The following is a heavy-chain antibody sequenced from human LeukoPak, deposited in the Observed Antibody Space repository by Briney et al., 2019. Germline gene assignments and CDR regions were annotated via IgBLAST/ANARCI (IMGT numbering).Heavy chain of an antibody. CDR1: GGTFSSYA. D-gene: IGHD3-22*01. CDR3: ARDAATYYYDSSGYYP. Sequence: GASVKVSCKASGGTFSSYAISWVRQAPGQGLEWMGRIIPILGIANYAQKFQGRVTITADKSTSTAYMELRSLRSDDTAVYYCARDAATYYYDSSGYYPWGQGTLVTVSS. V-gene: IGHV1-69*04. CDR2: IIPILGIA. J-gene: IGHJ5*02.